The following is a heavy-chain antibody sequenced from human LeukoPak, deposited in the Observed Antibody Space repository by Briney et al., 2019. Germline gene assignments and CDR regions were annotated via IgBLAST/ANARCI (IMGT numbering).Heavy chain of an antibody. J-gene: IGHJ5*02. V-gene: IGHV1-69*05. D-gene: IGHD2-2*01. Sequence: SVKASCKASGGTFSSYAISWVRQAPGQGLEWMGGIIPIFGTANYAQKFQGRVTITTDESTSTAYMELSSLRSEDTAVYYCARGGTSIVVVPAASSTWFDPWGQGTLVTVSS. CDR2: IIPIFGTA. CDR3: ARGGTSIVVVPAASSTWFDP. CDR1: GGTFSSYA.